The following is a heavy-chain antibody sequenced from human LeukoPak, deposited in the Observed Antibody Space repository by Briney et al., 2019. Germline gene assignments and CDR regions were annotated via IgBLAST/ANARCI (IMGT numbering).Heavy chain of an antibody. J-gene: IGHJ6*02. Sequence: PSETLSLTCTVSGGSISSYYWSWIRQPPGKGLEWIGYIYYSGSTNYNPSLKSRVTISVDTSKNQFSLKLSSVTAADTAVYYCALLGYCSSTSCPWGMDVWGQGTTVTVSS. CDR2: IYYSGST. CDR1: GGSISSYY. V-gene: IGHV4-59*08. D-gene: IGHD2-2*01. CDR3: ALLGYCSSTSCPWGMDV.